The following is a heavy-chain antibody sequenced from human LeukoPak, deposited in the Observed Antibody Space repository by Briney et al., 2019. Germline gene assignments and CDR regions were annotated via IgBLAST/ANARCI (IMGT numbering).Heavy chain of an antibody. CDR1: GFTFSSYA. CDR3: ARVDYGDLELGFDY. J-gene: IGHJ4*02. Sequence: GGSLRLSCAASGFTFSSYAMSWVRQAPGKGLEWVSDINGSGGTTYYADSVKGRFTISRDNAKNSLYLQMNSLRAEDTAVYYCARVDYGDLELGFDYWGQGTLVTVSS. D-gene: IGHD4-17*01. V-gene: IGHV3-23*01. CDR2: INGSGGTT.